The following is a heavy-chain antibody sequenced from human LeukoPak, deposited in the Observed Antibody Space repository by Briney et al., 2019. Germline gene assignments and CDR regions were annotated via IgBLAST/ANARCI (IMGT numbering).Heavy chain of an antibody. CDR2: IYYSGTI. D-gene: IGHD1-7*01. Sequence: SETLSLTCTVSGGSISGYYWNWIRQTPEKGLEWIGYIYYSGTINYNPSLKARVTMSIDTSKNQFSLKVSSVTAADTAVYYCAKSKSLGLQYFDNWGQGTLATVSS. CDR3: AKSKSLGLQYFDN. V-gene: IGHV4-59*01. CDR1: GGSISGYY. J-gene: IGHJ4*02.